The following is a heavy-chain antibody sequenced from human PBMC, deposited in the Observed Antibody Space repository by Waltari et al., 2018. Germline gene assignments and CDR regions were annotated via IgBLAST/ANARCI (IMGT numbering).Heavy chain of an antibody. CDR1: GFTFSSYA. V-gene: IGHV3-23*01. J-gene: IGHJ4*02. CDR3: AKDLWYSSGWSYYFDY. CDR2: ISGSGGST. D-gene: IGHD6-19*01. Sequence: EVQLLESGGGLVQPGGSLRLSCAASGFTFSSYAMSWVRQAPGKGLEWVSAISGSGGSTYYADSVKGRFTISRDNSKNTLYLQMISLRAEDTAVYYCAKDLWYSSGWSYYFDYWGQGTLVTVSS.